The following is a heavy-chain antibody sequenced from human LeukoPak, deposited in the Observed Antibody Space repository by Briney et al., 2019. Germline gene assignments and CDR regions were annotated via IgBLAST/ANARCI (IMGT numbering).Heavy chain of an antibody. Sequence: GGSLRLSCTASGFTLSSYWMSWVRQAPGKGLEWVANIKQDGSEKYYVDSVKGRFTISRDNARNSLYLQMYSLRAEDTAVYYCAKADYYDSNTYRAQFFQHWGQGTLVTGSS. CDR3: AKADYYDSNTYRAQFFQH. CDR2: IKQDGSEK. J-gene: IGHJ1*01. D-gene: IGHD3-22*01. CDR1: GFTLSSYW. V-gene: IGHV3-7*05.